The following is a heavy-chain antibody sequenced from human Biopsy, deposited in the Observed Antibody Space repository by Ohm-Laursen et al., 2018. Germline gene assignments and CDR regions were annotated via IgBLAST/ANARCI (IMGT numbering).Heavy chain of an antibody. J-gene: IGHJ6*02. Sequence: TLSLTCAVYGESFNGYYWSWIRQTPGKGLEWIGEINHSGRTNYNPSLKGRVTISVDTSKNQFSLKVRFVTAADTAVYYCVRGVDYYDPYHYYALDVWGQGTTVTVSS. CDR1: GESFNGYY. D-gene: IGHD3-22*01. CDR3: VRGVDYYDPYHYYALDV. V-gene: IGHV4-34*01. CDR2: INHSGRT.